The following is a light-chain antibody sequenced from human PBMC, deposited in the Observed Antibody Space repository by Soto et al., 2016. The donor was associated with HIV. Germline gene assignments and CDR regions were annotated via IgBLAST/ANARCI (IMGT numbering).Light chain of an antibody. Sequence: DFQLTQSPPSVSASVGDRVTISCRASQGISDWLAWYQQKPGKAPKLLIYSTSSLENGVPSRFSGSGSGIEFTLTISSLQPEDFATYYCQQAHSFPSVTFGQGTRLEIK. CDR1: QGISDW. CDR2: STS. CDR3: QQAHSFPSVT. J-gene: IGKJ5*01. V-gene: IGKV1-12*02.